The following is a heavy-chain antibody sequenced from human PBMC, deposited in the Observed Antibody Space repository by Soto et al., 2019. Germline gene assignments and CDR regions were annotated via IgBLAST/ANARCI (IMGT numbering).Heavy chain of an antibody. CDR2: ISGYNGET. J-gene: IGHJ6*02. V-gene: IGHV1-18*01. Sequence: QGHLVQSGAEVKKPGTSVKVSCKASGYTFTRYGISWVRQAPGQGLEWMGWISGYNGETNYAQNLQGRVTMTIETSTITANMELRSLTSADTAVYYCAKNGQPPYYYYGLDVWGQGTTVTVSS. CDR1: GYTFTRYG. D-gene: IGHD2-8*01. CDR3: AKNGQPPYYYYGLDV.